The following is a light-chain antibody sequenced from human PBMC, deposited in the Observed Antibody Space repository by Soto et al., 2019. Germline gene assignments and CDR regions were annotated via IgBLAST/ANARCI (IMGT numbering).Light chain of an antibody. CDR3: QQRSSWPT. Sequence: EIVLTQSPATLSLSPGERATLSCRASQSVSSYLASYQQKPGQAPRLLIYDASNRATGIPARFSGSGSGTDFTLTISSLEPEDFGVYCCQQRSSWPTFGPGTKVDIK. J-gene: IGKJ3*01. CDR1: QSVSSY. V-gene: IGKV3-11*01. CDR2: DAS.